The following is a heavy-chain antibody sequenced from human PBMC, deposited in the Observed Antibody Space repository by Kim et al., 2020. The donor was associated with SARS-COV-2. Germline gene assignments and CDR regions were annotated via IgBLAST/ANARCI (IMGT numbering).Heavy chain of an antibody. D-gene: IGHD4-17*01. CDR1: GFTFSNYS. CDR3: ATPGTVARGRGY. J-gene: IGHJ4*02. CDR2: ISNSSSRV. Sequence: GGSLRLSCAASGFTFSNYSMNWVRQAPGKGLQWVSYISNSSSRVYYTDSVKGRFTISRDNAKNSLYLQMNSLRAEDTAVYYCATPGTVARGRGYWGQGTLVTVSS. V-gene: IGHV3-48*04.